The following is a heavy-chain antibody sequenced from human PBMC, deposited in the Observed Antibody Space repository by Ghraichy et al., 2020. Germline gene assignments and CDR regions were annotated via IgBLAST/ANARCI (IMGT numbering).Heavy chain of an antibody. V-gene: IGHV3-30*02. CDR1: GFTFSSYG. CDR3: AKDHLYRSSSGSIQVDF. D-gene: IGHD6-6*01. CDR2: IRYDGSNK. Sequence: LSLTCAASGFTFSSYGMHWVRQAPGKGLEWVAFIRYDGSNKYYADSVKGRFTISRDDSRDMLFLQMNSLIGEDTAVYYCAKDHLYRSSSGSIQVDFWGQGTLVTVSS. J-gene: IGHJ4*02.